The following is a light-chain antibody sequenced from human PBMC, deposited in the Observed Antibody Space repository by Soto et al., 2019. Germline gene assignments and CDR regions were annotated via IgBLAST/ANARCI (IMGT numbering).Light chain of an antibody. CDR3: QQSYSIPYT. V-gene: IGKV1-39*01. Sequence: DIQMTQSPSSLSASVGDRVTITCRASQSISSYLNWYQQKPGKAPKLLIYAPSSLQSGVPSRFSGSGSGTDFTLTISSLQPEDFATYYCQQSYSIPYTLGQGTKLEIK. CDR2: APS. CDR1: QSISSY. J-gene: IGKJ2*01.